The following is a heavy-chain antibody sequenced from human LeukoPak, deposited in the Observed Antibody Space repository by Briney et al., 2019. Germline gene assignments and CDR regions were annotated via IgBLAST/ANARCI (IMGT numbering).Heavy chain of an antibody. CDR2: ISAYNGNT. D-gene: IGHD6-13*01. CDR3: ERGRSSWYQSPFDY. CDR1: GYTFTSFG. J-gene: IGHJ4*02. Sequence: ASVKVSCKASGYTFTSFGISWVRQAPGQGLEWMGWISAYNGNTNYAQKLQGRVTMTTDTSTGTAYMELRSLRSDDTAVYYCERGRSSWYQSPFDYWGQGTLVTVSS. V-gene: IGHV1-18*01.